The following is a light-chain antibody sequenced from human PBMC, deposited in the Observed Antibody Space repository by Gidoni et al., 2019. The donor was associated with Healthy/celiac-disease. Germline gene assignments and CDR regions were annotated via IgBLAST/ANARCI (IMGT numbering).Light chain of an antibody. CDR2: LGS. Sequence: DIVMTQSPLSLPVTPGAPASISCRSSQSLLHSNGYNYLDWYLQKPGQSPQLLIYLGSNRASGVPDRFSGSGSGTDVTLKISRVEAEDVGVYYCMQALQTPLFTFXPXTKVXIK. V-gene: IGKV2-28*01. CDR3: MQALQTPLFT. CDR1: QSLLHSNGYNY. J-gene: IGKJ3*01.